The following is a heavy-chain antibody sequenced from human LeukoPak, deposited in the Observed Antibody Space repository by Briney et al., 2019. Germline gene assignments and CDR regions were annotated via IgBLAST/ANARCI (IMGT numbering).Heavy chain of an antibody. J-gene: IGHJ4*02. V-gene: IGHV4-59*01. Sequence: SQTLPLTCTVSGGSISSYYWSWIRQPPGKGPEWIGYIYYSGSTNYNPSLKSRVTISVDTSKSQFSLNLDSVTAADTAVYYCARRGPIAVAGHFDYWGQGTLVTVSP. CDR3: ARRGPIAVAGHFDY. CDR2: IYYSGST. CDR1: GGSISSYY. D-gene: IGHD6-19*01.